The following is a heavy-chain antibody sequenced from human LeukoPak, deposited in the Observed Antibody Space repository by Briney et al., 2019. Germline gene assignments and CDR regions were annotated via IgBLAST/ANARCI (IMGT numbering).Heavy chain of an antibody. CDR3: AKAAQDGGGFDY. D-gene: IGHD3-10*01. Sequence: PGGSLRLSCAASGFTFSSYEMNWVRQAPGKGLEWVSYISSSGSTIYYADSVKGRFTISRDNSKNSLYLQMNSLRTEDTALYYCAKAAQDGGGFDYWGQGTLVSVSS. J-gene: IGHJ4*02. CDR2: ISSSGSTI. CDR1: GFTFSSYE. V-gene: IGHV3-48*03.